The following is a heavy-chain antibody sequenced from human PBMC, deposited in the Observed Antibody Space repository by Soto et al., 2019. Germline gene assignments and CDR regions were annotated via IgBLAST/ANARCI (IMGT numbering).Heavy chain of an antibody. J-gene: IGHJ5*02. CDR1: GYTFTSYG. CDR3: ARDKGAYCGGDCYSTWFDP. D-gene: IGHD2-21*02. CDR2: ISAYNGNT. V-gene: IGHV1-18*01. Sequence: QVQLVQSGAEVKKPGASVKVSCKASGYTFTSYGISWVRQAPGQGLEWMGWISAYNGNTNYAQKLQGRVTMTTDTSTSTAYMERRNLRSDDPVVYYCARDKGAYCGGDCYSTWFDPWGQGTLVTVSS.